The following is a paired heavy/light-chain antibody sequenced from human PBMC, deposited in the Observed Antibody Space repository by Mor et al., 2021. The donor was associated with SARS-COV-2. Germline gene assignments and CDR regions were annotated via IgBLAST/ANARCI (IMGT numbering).Heavy chain of an antibody. CDR2: ITTSVPNT. CDR1: GFIFPNYA. V-gene: IGHV3-23*01. Sequence: EVQLLESGGGLVQPGGSLRLSCAASGFIFPNYAMTWVRQAPGKGLEWISAITTSVPNTYYADSVKGRFTISRDNSKRTLFLEMKNLRADDTAVYFCAKSGSDSFDYYNPHFDSWGQGTLVSVSS. CDR3: AKSGSDSFDYYNPHFDS. J-gene: IGHJ4*02. D-gene: IGHD3-22*01.
Light chain of an antibody. J-gene: IGLJ3*02. CDR3: QTWGPGRGV. Sequence: QVVLTQSPSASASLGGSVTVTCTLSSGHFSYAIAWHQQQPGKGPRYLMRLNSDGSHKKGDGISDRFSGSSSGAERYLTISGLQSEDEGDYYCQTWGPGRGVFGGGTTVTVL. CDR1: SGHFSYA. CDR2: LNSDGSH. V-gene: IGLV4-69*01.